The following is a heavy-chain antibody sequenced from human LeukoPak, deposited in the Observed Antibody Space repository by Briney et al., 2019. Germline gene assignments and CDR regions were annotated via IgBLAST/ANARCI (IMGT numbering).Heavy chain of an antibody. V-gene: IGHV4-61*01. CDR2: IYYSGST. Sequence: SETLSLTCTVSGRSVSGTSFYWSWIRQPPGKGLEWIGYIYYSGSTTYSPSLKSRVTISVDTSKNQFSLKLSSVTAADTAVYFCARYSTSWYTFDYWGQGTLVTVSS. D-gene: IGHD6-13*01. CDR3: ARYSTSWYTFDY. J-gene: IGHJ4*02. CDR1: GRSVSGTSFY.